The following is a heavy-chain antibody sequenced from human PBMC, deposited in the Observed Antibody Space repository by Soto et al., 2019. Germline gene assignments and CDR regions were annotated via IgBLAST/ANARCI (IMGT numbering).Heavy chain of an antibody. CDR1: GYTFTSYP. CDR3: VRARYFYDSSGLDY. D-gene: IGHD3-22*01. J-gene: IGHJ4*02. Sequence: ASVKVSCKASGYTFTSYPMHWVRQAPGQRLEWMGWINVGNSNTKYSQKFQGRVTISRDTSASTAYMELSSLRSEDTSVYYCVRARYFYDSSGLDYWGQG. CDR2: INVGNSNT. V-gene: IGHV1-3*01.